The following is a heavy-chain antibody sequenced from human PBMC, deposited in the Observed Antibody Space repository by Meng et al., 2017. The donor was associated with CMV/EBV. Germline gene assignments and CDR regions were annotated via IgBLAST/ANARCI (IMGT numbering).Heavy chain of an antibody. CDR3: ARDVVHGYSSSWYPIDY. CDR1: GFTFSSYW. D-gene: IGHD6-13*01. CDR2: IKQDGSEK. J-gene: IGHJ4*02. Sequence: GESLTISCAASGFTFSSYWMSWVRQAPGKGLEWVANIKQDGSEKYYVDSVKGRFTISRDDAKNSLYLQMNSLRAEDTAVYYCARDVVHGYSSSWYPIDYWGQGTLVTVSS. V-gene: IGHV3-7*01.